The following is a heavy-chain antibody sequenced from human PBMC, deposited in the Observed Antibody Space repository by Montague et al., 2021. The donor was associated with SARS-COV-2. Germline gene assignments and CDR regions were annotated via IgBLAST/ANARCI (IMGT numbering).Heavy chain of an antibody. V-gene: IGHV3-23*01. CDR2: IIENGNDI. CDR3: VKDYPTPGTCFSSFFDD. J-gene: IGHJ4*02. D-gene: IGHD1-1*01. Sequence: SLRLSCAASGFTFRGHAMSWVRRAPGKGLEWVSGIIENGNDIYYGDSVKGRFSISRDNSRNMVYLQMNSLRAEDTAVYYCVKDYPTPGTCFSSFFDDWGQGTLVTVSS. CDR1: GFTFRGHA.